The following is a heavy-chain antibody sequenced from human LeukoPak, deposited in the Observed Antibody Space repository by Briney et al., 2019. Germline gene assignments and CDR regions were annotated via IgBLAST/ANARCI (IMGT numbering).Heavy chain of an antibody. Sequence: GGSLRLSCAASGITFNTYGMHSMHWVRQAPGKGLEWVAVIWYDGSNKQYADSVKGRFTISRDNSKNTLSLQMNSLRVEDTAVYYCARDPTVAYYFDYWGQGTLVTVSS. J-gene: IGHJ4*02. D-gene: IGHD4-23*01. CDR2: IWYDGSNK. V-gene: IGHV3-33*01. CDR3: ARDPTVAYYFDY. CDR1: GITFNTYGMHS.